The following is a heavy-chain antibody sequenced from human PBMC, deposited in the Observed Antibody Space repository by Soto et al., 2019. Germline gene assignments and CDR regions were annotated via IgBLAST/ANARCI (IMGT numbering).Heavy chain of an antibody. CDR2: ISGSGATT. CDR3: ARDTEMSPRTPEY. V-gene: IGHV3-23*01. D-gene: IGHD4-4*01. CDR1: GFTFANYA. J-gene: IGHJ4*02. Sequence: EVHLLESGGGLAQPGESLRLSCAASGFTFANYAMSWVRQAPGKGLEWVSAISGSGATTYYPDSVKGRFTTSRDNSNNILYLQMNSLRAEDTAMYYCARDTEMSPRTPEYWGQGTLVTVSS.